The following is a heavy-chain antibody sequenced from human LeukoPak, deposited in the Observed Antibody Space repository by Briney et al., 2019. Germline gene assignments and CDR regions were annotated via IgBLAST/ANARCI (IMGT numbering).Heavy chain of an antibody. CDR1: GGSISSYY. CDR2: IYYSGST. D-gene: IGHD3-9*01. V-gene: IGHV4-59*01. Sequence: PSETLSLTCTVSGGSISSYYWSWIRRPPGKGLEWIGYIYYSGSTNYNPSLKSRFTIPVDTSKNQFSLKLSSVTAADSAVYYCARAPAPVGLRYFDWDPYYYYGMDVWGQGTTVTVSS. J-gene: IGHJ6*02. CDR3: ARAPAPVGLRYFDWDPYYYYGMDV.